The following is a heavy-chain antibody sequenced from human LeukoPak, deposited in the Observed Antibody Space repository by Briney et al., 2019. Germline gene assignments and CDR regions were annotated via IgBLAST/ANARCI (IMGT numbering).Heavy chain of an antibody. CDR2: INHSGST. CDR1: GGSFSGYY. V-gene: IGHV4-34*01. J-gene: IGHJ4*02. D-gene: IGHD5-18*01. Sequence: PSETLSLTCAVYGGSFSGYYWSWIRQPPGKGLEWIGEINHSGSTNYNPSLKSRVTISVDTSKNQFSLKLSSVTAADTAVYYCARRMARNLARGPQRGYSYGYVGSDEGYWGQGTLVTVSS. CDR3: ARRMARNLARGPQRGYSYGYVGSDEGY.